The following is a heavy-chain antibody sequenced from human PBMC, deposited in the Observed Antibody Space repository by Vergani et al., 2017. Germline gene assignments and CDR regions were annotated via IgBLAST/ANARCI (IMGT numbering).Heavy chain of an antibody. V-gene: IGHV4-31*03. J-gene: IGHJ2*01. CDR3: ARMGSYWYFDL. CDR1: GGSISSGGYY. D-gene: IGHD3-16*01. Sequence: QVQLQESGPGLVKPSQTLSLTCTVSGGSISSGGYYWSWIRQHPGKGLEWIGYIYYSGRTYYNPSFKSGVTISVDTSKNQFSLKLSSVTAADTAVYYCARMGSYWYFDLWGRGTLVTVSS. CDR2: IYYSGRT.